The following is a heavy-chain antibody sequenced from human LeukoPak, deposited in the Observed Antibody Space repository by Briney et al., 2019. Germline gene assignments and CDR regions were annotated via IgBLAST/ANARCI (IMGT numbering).Heavy chain of an antibody. D-gene: IGHD3-3*01. J-gene: IGHJ4*02. CDR3: ARADRVVIAEYYFDY. Sequence: ASVKVSCKASGYTFTSYDINWVRQATGQGLEWMGWMNPNSGNTGYAQKFQGRVTMTRNTSISTAYMELSSLRSEDTPVYYCARADRVVIAEYYFDYWGQGTLVTVSS. V-gene: IGHV1-8*01. CDR2: MNPNSGNT. CDR1: GYTFTSYD.